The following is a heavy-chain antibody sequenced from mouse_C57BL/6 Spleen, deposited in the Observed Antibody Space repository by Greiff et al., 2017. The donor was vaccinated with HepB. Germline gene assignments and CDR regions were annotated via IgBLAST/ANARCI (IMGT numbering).Heavy chain of an antibody. CDR1: GYTFTSYW. D-gene: IGHD2-2*01. J-gene: IGHJ2*01. CDR3: ANPMVTTGGFDY. V-gene: IGHV1-50*01. CDR2: IDPSDSYT. Sequence: QVQLQQSGAELVKPGASVKLSCKASGYTFTSYWMQWVKQRPGQGLEWIGEIDPSDSYTNYNQKFKGKATLTVDTSSSTAYMQLSSLTSEDSAVYYCANPMVTTGGFDYWGQSTTLTVSS.